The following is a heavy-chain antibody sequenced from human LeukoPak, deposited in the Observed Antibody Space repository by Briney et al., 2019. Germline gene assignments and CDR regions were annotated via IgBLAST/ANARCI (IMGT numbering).Heavy chain of an antibody. Sequence: ASVKVSCKASGYTFTSYGISWVRQAPGQGLEWMGWINTNTGNPTYAQGFTGRFVFSLDTSVSTAYLQISSLKAEDTAVYYCARDRIAMDMDYWGQGTLVTVSS. V-gene: IGHV7-4-1*02. CDR3: ARDRIAMDMDY. CDR2: INTNTGNP. D-gene: IGHD5-18*01. J-gene: IGHJ4*02. CDR1: GYTFTSYG.